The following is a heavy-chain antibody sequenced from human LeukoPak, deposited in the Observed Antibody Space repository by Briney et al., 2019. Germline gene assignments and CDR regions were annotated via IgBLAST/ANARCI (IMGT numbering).Heavy chain of an antibody. D-gene: IGHD5-24*01. CDR2: TYYRSKWYN. CDR1: GDSVYSNSAA. Sequence: SQTLSLTCVISGDSVYSNSAAWNWIRQSPSRGLEWLGRTYYRSKWYNDYALFVKSRITINPDTSRNQSSLQLNSVTPEDTAVYYCVRDHGFDFDFWGQGTPVTVSS. CDR3: VRDHGFDFDF. J-gene: IGHJ4*02. V-gene: IGHV6-1*01.